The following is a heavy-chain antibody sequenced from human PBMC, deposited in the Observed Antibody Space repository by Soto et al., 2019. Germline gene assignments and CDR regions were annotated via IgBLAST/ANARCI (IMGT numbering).Heavy chain of an antibody. Sequence: QLQLQESGPGLVKHSETLSLTCTVSGDSITTNSYFWAWIRQPPGKGLEWIGTVYYSGTTYYKPFLKSRVTISVDRSKNQFSLKLSSVTAADTAGYYCARHFSVDYFDYWGQGALVTVSS. CDR1: GDSITTNSYF. V-gene: IGHV4-39*01. CDR3: ARHFSVDYFDY. CDR2: VYYSGTT. J-gene: IGHJ4*02.